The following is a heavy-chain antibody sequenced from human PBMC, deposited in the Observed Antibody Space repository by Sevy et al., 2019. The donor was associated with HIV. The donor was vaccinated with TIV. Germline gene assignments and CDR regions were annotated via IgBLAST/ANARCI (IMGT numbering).Heavy chain of an antibody. D-gene: IGHD6-13*01. CDR2: ISAYNGHT. CDR3: ARDSGIAAV. V-gene: IGHV1-18*01. CDR1: GYTFSSYG. J-gene: IGHJ4*02. Sequence: ASVKVSCKASGYTFSSYGISWVRQAPGQGLEWMGWISAYNGHTNYAQKVQGRVTMSIDTSRRTAYMELRSLRSDDTALYYCARDSGIAAVWGQGTLVTVSS.